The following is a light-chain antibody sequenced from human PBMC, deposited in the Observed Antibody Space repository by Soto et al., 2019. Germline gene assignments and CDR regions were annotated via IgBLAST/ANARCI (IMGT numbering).Light chain of an antibody. CDR3: QQYDAWPLS. Sequence: EILMTESPATLSVSPGERVTLSCRASQNIHNHMSWFLQKPGQAPRLLMYDAILRAAGIPARLSGSLSGTEFTLTINSLQSEDFALYYCQQYDAWPLSFAGGTKVDIK. CDR2: DAI. J-gene: IGKJ4*01. V-gene: IGKV3-15*01. CDR1: QNIHNH.